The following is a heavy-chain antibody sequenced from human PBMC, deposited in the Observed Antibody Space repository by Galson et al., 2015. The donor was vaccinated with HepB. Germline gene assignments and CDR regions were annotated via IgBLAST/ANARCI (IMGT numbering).Heavy chain of an antibody. CDR1: GYSFTSYW. J-gene: IGHJ4*02. D-gene: IGHD2-2*01. V-gene: IGHV5-51*01. CDR2: IYPGDSDT. Sequence: QSGAEVKKPGESLKISCKGSGYSFTSYWIGWVRQMPGKGLEWMGIIYPGDSDTRYSPSFQGQVTISADKSISTAYLQWSSLKASDTAMYYCARWGEYQLLTTGARAGGLDYWGQGTLVTVSS. CDR3: ARWGEYQLLTTGARAGGLDY.